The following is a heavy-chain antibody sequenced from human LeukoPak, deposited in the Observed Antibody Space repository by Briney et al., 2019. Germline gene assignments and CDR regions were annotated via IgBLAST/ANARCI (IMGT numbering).Heavy chain of an antibody. CDR1: GGSISSYY. Sequence: SETLSLTCTVSGGSISSYYWSWIRQPAGKGLEWIGRIYTSGSTNYNPSLKSRVTMSVDTSKNQFSLKLSSVTAADTAVYYCAREQLDCTGGSCYRNYFDYWGQGTLVTVSS. V-gene: IGHV4-4*07. CDR2: IYTSGST. D-gene: IGHD2-8*02. CDR3: AREQLDCTGGSCYRNYFDY. J-gene: IGHJ4*02.